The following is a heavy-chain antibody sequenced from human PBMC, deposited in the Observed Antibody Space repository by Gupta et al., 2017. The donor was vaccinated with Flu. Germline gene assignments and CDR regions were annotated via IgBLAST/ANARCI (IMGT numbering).Heavy chain of an antibody. V-gene: IGHV3-23*01. D-gene: IGHD1-1*01. CDR2: IGGSGTFT. CDR3: ARDVTETTWRYFEY. Sequence: SSYSMNWVRQAPGKGLEWLSTIGGSGTFTFYSDSVTGRFTNSRENSKNTLYLQMNSLRAEETAIYFCARDVTETTWRYFEYWGQGTLVSVSS. J-gene: IGHJ4*02. CDR1: SSYS.